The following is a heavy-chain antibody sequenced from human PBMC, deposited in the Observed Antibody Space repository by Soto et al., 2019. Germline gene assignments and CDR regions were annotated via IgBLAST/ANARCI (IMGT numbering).Heavy chain of an antibody. V-gene: IGHV1-8*01. CDR1: GYTFTSYD. CDR2: MNPNSANT. Sequence: QVQLVQSGAEVKKPGASVKVSCKASGYTFTSYDINWVRQATGQGLEWMGWMNPNSANTGYEQKFPGRGTMTSSRAISTAYMELSSLRSEDTALYYGAREAVGGMDVWGQGTTVPVSS. CDR3: AREAVGGMDV. J-gene: IGHJ6*02. D-gene: IGHD2-15*01.